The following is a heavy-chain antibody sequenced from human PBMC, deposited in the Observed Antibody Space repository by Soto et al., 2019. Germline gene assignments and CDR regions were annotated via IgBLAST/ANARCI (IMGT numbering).Heavy chain of an antibody. CDR1: GGTFSSYS. V-gene: IGHV1-69*01. J-gene: IGHJ5*02. CDR3: ARTRTAASWFDP. D-gene: IGHD4-17*01. Sequence: QVQLVQSGAEVKKPGSSVKVSCKASGGTFSSYSISWVRQAPGQGLEWMGGIIPIFGTTDYPQKFQGRVSNTADESTSTAYMELSSLRSEDTAVYFCARTRTAASWFDPWGQGTLVTVSS. CDR2: IIPIFGTT.